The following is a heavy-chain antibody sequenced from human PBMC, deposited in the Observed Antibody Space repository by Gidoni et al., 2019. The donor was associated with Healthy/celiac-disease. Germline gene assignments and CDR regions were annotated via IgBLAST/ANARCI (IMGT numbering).Heavy chain of an antibody. V-gene: IGHV1-69*06. CDR2: IIPIFGTA. Sequence: QVQLVQSGAEVKKPGSSVKVSCKASGGTFSSYAISWVRQAPGQGLEWMGGIIPIFGTANYAQKFQGRVTITADKSTSTAYMELSSLRSEDTAVYYCARDLLNGITGTTRAFDIWGQGTMVTVSS. J-gene: IGHJ3*02. CDR1: GGTFSSYA. D-gene: IGHD1-7*01. CDR3: ARDLLNGITGTTRAFDI.